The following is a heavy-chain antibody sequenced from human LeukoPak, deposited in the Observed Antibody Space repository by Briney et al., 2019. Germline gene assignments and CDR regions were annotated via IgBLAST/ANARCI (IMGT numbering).Heavy chain of an antibody. D-gene: IGHD3-22*01. Sequence: ASVKVSCKASGYTFPSYGITWVRQAPGHGVEWMGWISAKNGKTNNAQKVQGRVTMTTDTFTSTAYMELRSLRSDDTAVYYCARDLPHYYYDNSGLHVFDVWGQGTMVTVSS. V-gene: IGHV1-18*01. CDR2: ISAKNGKT. CDR1: GYTFPSYG. J-gene: IGHJ3*01. CDR3: ARDLPHYYYDNSGLHVFDV.